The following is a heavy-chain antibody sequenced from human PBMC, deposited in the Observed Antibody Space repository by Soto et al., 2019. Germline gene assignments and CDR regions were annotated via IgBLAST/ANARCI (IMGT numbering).Heavy chain of an antibody. V-gene: IGHV4-59*01. CDR2: IYDTGISGYTPST. CDR1: AGSITSSY. Sequence: SETLSLTCTVSAGSITSSYWSWIRRPPGKGLEWIAYIYDTGISGYTPSTSYNPSLKSRVTMSVDTSKSQFSLKLTSVTAADTAVYYCARGEDAFFYYGLDVWGQGITVTVSS. J-gene: IGHJ6*02. CDR3: ARGEDAFFYYGLDV.